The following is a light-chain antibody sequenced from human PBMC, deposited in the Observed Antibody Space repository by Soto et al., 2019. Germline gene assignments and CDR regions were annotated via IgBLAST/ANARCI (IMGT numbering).Light chain of an antibody. Sequence: QSALTQPASVSGSPGQSITISCTGTSSDVGGYNYVSWYQQHPGKAPKLIIYEVSNRPSGVSNRFSGSKSGNTASLTISGPKAEDEADYYCTSYTSKSTGVFGTGPKLTAL. CDR2: EVS. CDR1: SSDVGGYNY. V-gene: IGLV2-14*01. CDR3: TSYTSKSTGV. J-gene: IGLJ1*01.